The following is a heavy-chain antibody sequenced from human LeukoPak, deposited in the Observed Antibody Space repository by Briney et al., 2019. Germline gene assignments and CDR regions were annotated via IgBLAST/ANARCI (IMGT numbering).Heavy chain of an antibody. CDR2: ITTISHYI. Sequence: PGGSLRLSCAASGFTLSDYHMNWVHQAPGKGLEWLSSITTISHYIYYAGAVRGRFTISRDNAKNSLYLQMNSLRGEDTAVYYCARSGGPGTYHQLRYNWFDPWGQGTLVTVSS. CDR3: ARSGGPGTYHQLRYNWFDP. J-gene: IGHJ5*02. D-gene: IGHD3-10*01. CDR1: GFTLSDYH. V-gene: IGHV3-21*01.